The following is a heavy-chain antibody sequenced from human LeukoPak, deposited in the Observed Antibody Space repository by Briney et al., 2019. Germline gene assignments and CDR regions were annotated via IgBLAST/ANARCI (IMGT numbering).Heavy chain of an antibody. J-gene: IGHJ5*01. Sequence: PGGSLRLSCAASGFTFSTYNMNWVRQAPGKGLEWVSSNSSNNRYIYYADSVKGRFTVSRDNSKNTLYLQMNSLRADDTAVYYCAKEPTIRYDPNWFDSWGQGTLVTVSS. CDR3: AKEPTIRYDPNWFDS. V-gene: IGHV3-21*04. CDR1: GFTFSTYN. D-gene: IGHD1-14*01. CDR2: NSSNNRYI.